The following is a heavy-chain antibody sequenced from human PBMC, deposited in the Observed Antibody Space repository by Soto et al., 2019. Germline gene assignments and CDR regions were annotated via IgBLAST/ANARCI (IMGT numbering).Heavy chain of an antibody. CDR3: ARDLPSDIVRSSFAI. V-gene: IGHV1-46*01. CDR2: IDTRGGSA. D-gene: IGHD2-15*01. Sequence: QAQLVQSGAEVKKPGASANISCKASGYTFTRYNIHWVRQAPGQGLEWMGIIDTRGGSADYTQRFQGRVSMTRDTSTGTVYMELSSLRSEDPAVYYCARDLPSDIVRSSFAIWGQGTLVTVS. CDR1: GYTFTRYN. J-gene: IGHJ3*02.